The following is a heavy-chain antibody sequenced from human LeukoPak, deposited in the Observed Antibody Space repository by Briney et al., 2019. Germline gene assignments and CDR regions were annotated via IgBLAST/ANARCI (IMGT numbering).Heavy chain of an antibody. CDR1: GDSVSSTTHY. J-gene: IGHJ4*02. CDR2: IYSSGTT. D-gene: IGHD3-10*01. CDR3: ARSRRVGWVPGE. V-gene: IGHV4-39*01. Sequence: SETLSLTCTVSGDSVSSTTHYWGWIRQPPGKGLEWIGTIYSSGTTNYSPSLKSRVTISIDTSKNQFSLKLSSVTAADTAVYFCARSRRVGWVPGEWGQGILVIVSS.